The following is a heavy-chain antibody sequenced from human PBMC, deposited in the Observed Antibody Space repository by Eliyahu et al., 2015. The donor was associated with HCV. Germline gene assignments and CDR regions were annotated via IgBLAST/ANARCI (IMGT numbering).Heavy chain of an antibody. J-gene: IGHJ6*02. CDR1: GYTFTSYY. V-gene: IGHV1-46*01. CDR3: ASSSTDTAEYYGMDV. CDR2: INPSGGST. D-gene: IGHD5-18*01. Sequence: QVQLVQSGAEVKKPGASVKVSCKASGYTFTSYYMHWVRQAPGQGLEWMGIINPSGGSTSYAQKFQGRVTMTRDTSTSTVYMELSSLRSEDTAVYYCASSSTDTAEYYGMDVWGQGTTVTVSS.